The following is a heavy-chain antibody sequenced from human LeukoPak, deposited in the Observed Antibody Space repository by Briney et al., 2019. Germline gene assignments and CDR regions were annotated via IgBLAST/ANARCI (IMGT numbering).Heavy chain of an antibody. J-gene: IGHJ4*02. V-gene: IGHV3-33*01. CDR2: IWYDGSNK. CDR3: ARDPAYCSGGSCYYFDY. D-gene: IGHD2-15*01. Sequence: GGSLRLSCAASGFTFSSYGMHWVRQAPGKGLEWVAVIWYDGSNKYYADSVKDRFTISRDNSKNTLYLQMNSLRAEDTAVYYCARDPAYCSGGSCYYFDYWGQGTLVTVSS. CDR1: GFTFSSYG.